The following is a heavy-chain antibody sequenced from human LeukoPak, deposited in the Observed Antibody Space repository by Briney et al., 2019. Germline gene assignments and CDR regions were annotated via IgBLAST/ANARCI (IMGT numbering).Heavy chain of an antibody. J-gene: IGHJ4*02. D-gene: IGHD6-13*01. CDR3: ARAHSTSWYFDY. V-gene: IGHV4-59*08. Sequence: SETLSLTCTVSGGSISSYYWSWIRQPPGKGLEWIGYIYYSGSTNYNPSLKSRVTISVDTSKNQFSLKLSSVTDADTAVYYCARAHSTSWYFDYWGQGTLVTFSS. CDR1: GGSISSYY. CDR2: IYYSGST.